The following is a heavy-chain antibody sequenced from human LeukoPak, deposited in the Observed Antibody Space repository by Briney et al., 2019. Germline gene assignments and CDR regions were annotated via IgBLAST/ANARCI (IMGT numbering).Heavy chain of an antibody. D-gene: IGHD6-19*01. V-gene: IGHV3-48*01. Sequence: GGSLRLSCAASGFTFSSYSMNWVRQAPGKGLEWVSYISSSSSTIYYADSVKGRFTISRDNAKSSLYLQMNSLRAEDTAVYYCARTVAGEYDYWGQGTLVTVSS. J-gene: IGHJ4*02. CDR2: ISSSSSTI. CDR3: ARTVAGEYDY. CDR1: GFTFSSYS.